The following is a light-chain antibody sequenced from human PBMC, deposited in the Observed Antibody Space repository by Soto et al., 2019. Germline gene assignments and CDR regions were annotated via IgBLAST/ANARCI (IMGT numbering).Light chain of an antibody. J-gene: IGKJ4*01. CDR3: QQYDDCTPVT. CDR1: QSVSTN. CDR2: GAS. V-gene: IGKV3-15*01. Sequence: EIVMTQSPATLSVSPGERATLSCRASQSVSTNLAWYQQKPGQAPRLLIYGASTRSTGIPARFSGSGSGTEFTLNISSLQSEDFAVYYCQQYDDCTPVTFGGGTKVEL.